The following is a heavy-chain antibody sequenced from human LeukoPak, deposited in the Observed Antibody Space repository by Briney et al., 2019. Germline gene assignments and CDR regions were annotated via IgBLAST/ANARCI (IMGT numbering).Heavy chain of an antibody. J-gene: IGHJ6*04. V-gene: IGHV1-69*06. CDR3: ARDITMAYGMDV. D-gene: IGHD3-10*01. CDR1: GGTFIIYA. Sequence: SVRVSSKASGGTFIIYAISWVRQAPGEGLWWMGRIIPIFGTANYAQKLQGRVTITADKSTSTAYMELSSLRSEDTAVYYCARDITMAYGMDVWGKGTTVTVSS. CDR2: IIPIFGTA.